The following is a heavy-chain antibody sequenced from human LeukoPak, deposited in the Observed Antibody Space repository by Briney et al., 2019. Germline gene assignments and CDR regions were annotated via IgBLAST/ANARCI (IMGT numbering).Heavy chain of an antibody. J-gene: IGHJ6*03. Sequence: SETLPLTCAVYGGSFSGYYWTWIRQSPGKGLEWIGEINPSGSTYYNPSLKSRLTISRDTSKNQISLRLSSVTAADTAVYYCARGRQEISMILVVMTGVSYYLDVWGQGTTVTVSS. CDR2: INPSGST. CDR1: GGSFSGYY. D-gene: IGHD3-22*01. V-gene: IGHV4-34*01. CDR3: ARGRQEISMILVVMTGVSYYLDV.